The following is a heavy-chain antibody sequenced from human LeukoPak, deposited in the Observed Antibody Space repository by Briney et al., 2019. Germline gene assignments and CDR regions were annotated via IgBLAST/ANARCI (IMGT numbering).Heavy chain of an antibody. CDR3: VRANGDPRGYYMDV. CDR2: ISTSSSYI. CDR1: GFTFSSSS. J-gene: IGHJ6*03. Sequence: GGSLRLSCAASGFTFSSSSMHWVRQAPGKGLEWVSSISTSSSYIYYADSVKGRFTISRDNAKNSLFLQMNSLRAEDTAVYYCVRANGDPRGYYMDVWGKGTTVIISS. D-gene: IGHD4-17*01. V-gene: IGHV3-21*01.